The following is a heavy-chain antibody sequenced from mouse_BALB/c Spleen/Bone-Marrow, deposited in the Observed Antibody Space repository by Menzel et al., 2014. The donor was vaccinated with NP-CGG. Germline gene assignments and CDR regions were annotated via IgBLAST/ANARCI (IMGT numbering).Heavy chain of an antibody. CDR2: ISNGGGST. Sequence: DVMLVESGGRLVQPGGSLKLSCAASGFTFSSYTMSWVRQTPEKRLEWVAYISNGGGSTYYPDTVKGRFTISRDNAKNPLYLQMSSLKSEDTAMYYCARHYYGSSYFDYWGQGTTLTVSS. CDR1: GFTFSSYT. CDR3: ARHYYGSSYFDY. J-gene: IGHJ2*01. D-gene: IGHD1-1*01. V-gene: IGHV5-12-2*01.